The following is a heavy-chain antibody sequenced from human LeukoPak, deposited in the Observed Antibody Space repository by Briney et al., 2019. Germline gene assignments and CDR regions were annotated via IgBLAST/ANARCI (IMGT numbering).Heavy chain of an antibody. CDR1: GYTFTTYG. CDR2: ISAYNGNT. CDR3: ARVGQWLENDY. V-gene: IGHV1-18*01. Sequence: ASVKVSCKASGYTFTTYGINWVRQAPGQGLEWMGWISAYNGNTNYAQKLQGRVTVTTDTSATTAYMELRSLRSDDTAVYYSARVGQWLENDYWGQGTLVTVSS. J-gene: IGHJ4*02. D-gene: IGHD6-19*01.